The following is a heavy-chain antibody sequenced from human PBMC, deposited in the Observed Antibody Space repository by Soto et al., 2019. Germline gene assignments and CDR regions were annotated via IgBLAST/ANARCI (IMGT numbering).Heavy chain of an antibody. CDR1: GFSFTSFW. J-gene: IGHJ4*02. Sequence: GGSLRLSCAASGFSFTSFWMDWVRQAPGKGLEWVANINPDGSKKQYVDSVKGRFTISRDNARNSLYLQMSSLTAEDSALYYCSRSLDSWGQGTRVTVSS. CDR2: INPDGSKK. CDR3: SRSLDS. V-gene: IGHV3-7*01.